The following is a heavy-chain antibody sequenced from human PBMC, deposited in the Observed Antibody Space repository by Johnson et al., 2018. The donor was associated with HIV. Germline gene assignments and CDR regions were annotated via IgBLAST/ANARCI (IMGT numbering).Heavy chain of an antibody. CDR3: ASYSSSDAFDI. Sequence: VQLVESGGGVVRPVGSLRLSCAASGFTFSSYDMHWVRQATGKGLEWVSAIGTAGDTYYPGSVKGRFTISRDNSRNTLYLQMSSLRAEDTAVYYCASYSSSDAFDIWGQGTMVTVSS. J-gene: IGHJ3*02. D-gene: IGHD6-6*01. V-gene: IGHV3-13*01. CDR1: GFTFSSYD. CDR2: IGTAGDT.